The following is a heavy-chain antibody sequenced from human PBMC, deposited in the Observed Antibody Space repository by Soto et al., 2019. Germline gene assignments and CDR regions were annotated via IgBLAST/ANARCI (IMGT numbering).Heavy chain of an antibody. CDR2: IYGDGST. D-gene: IGHD2-2*01. CDR1: AFSVSNNC. CDR3: ARDLDCATTSCYGRPSNYYGMDV. Sequence: GGSLRLSCAASAFSVSNNCMTWVRQAPGKGLEWVSVIYGDGSTYYADSVKGRFTFSRDNSKNMLYLQMKSLRAEDTAVYYCARDLDCATTSCYGRPSNYYGMDVWGQGTTVTVSS. V-gene: IGHV3-66*01. J-gene: IGHJ6*02.